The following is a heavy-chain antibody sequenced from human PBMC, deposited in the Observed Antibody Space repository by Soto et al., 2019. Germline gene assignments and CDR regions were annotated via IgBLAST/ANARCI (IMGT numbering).Heavy chain of an antibody. CDR2: IYPGDSDT. CDR3: ARRKIPSDTFDI. Sequence: PVESLKISCKGSRYIFTSYWICCFLQMPVKVLEWMGIIYPGDSDTRYSPSFQGQVTISADKSISTAYLQWSSLKASDTAMYYCARRKIPSDTFDIWGQGTMVTVSS. V-gene: IGHV5-51*01. D-gene: IGHD2-2*02. J-gene: IGHJ3*02. CDR1: RYIFTSYW.